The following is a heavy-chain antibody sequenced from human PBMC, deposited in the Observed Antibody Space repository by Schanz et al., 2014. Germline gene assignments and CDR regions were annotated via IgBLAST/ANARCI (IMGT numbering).Heavy chain of an antibody. V-gene: IGHV4-61*02. CDR2: VFPNGMT. CDR1: GGSIRSGTYY. J-gene: IGHJ2*01. CDR3: ARDTTWRLDL. Sequence: QVQLQESGPGLVKPSQTLSLTCTVSGGSIRSGTYYWSWIRHPAGKALEWVGRVFPNGMTTDNPTHKAHIPISLDTSNNQFSQPRPSSTAADTAVYYCARDTTWRLDLWGRGTLVTVSS. D-gene: IGHD1-1*01.